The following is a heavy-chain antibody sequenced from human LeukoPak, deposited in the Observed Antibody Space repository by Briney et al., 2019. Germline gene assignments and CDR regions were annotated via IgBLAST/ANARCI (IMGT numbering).Heavy chain of an antibody. Sequence: ASVKVSCKASGYTFTGYYMHWVRQAPGQGLEWMGWINPNSGGTNYAQKFQGRVTMTRDTSISTAYMELSRLRSDDTAVYYCARDRGIVVVPAATSFVYYDILTGTYNWFDPWGQGTLVTVSS. CDR3: ARDRGIVVVPAATSFVYYDILTGTYNWFDP. D-gene: IGHD2-2*01. CDR1: GYTFTGYY. J-gene: IGHJ5*02. CDR2: INPNSGGT. V-gene: IGHV1-2*02.